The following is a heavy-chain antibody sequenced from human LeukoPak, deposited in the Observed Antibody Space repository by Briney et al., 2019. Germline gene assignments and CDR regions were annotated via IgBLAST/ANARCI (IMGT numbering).Heavy chain of an antibody. Sequence: GGSLRLSCAASGFTFSSYGMHWVRQAPGKGLEWVAVIWYDGSNKYYADSVKGRFTISRDNSKNTLYLQMNSLRAEDTAVYYCARDNQPRAYYYGMDVWGQGTLVTVSS. CDR3: ARDNQPRAYYYGMDV. V-gene: IGHV3-33*01. CDR2: IWYDGSNK. CDR1: GFTFSSYG. J-gene: IGHJ6*02.